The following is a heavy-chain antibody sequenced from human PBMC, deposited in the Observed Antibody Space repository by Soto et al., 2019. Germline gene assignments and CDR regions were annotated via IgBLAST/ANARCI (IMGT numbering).Heavy chain of an antibody. CDR1: GGSVSSGYYY. J-gene: IGHJ4*02. CDR3: ARVRYYDSSGYYGAWYFDY. CDR2: IYYDGST. Sequence: QVQLQESGPGLVKPSETLSLTCTVSGGSVSSGYYYWTWIRQSPGKGLEWIGDIYYDGSTNYNPSIRSRVTLSVDTSKNKCCLRLSSVTAADTAVYYCARVRYYDSSGYYGAWYFDYWGQGTLVSVSS. V-gene: IGHV4-61*01. D-gene: IGHD3-22*01.